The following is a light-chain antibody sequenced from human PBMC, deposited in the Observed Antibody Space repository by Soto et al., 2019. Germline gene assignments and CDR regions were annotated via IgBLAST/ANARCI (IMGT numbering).Light chain of an antibody. CDR2: AAS. CDR1: QSVSSSY. CDR3: QQYGTSPQR. Sequence: DIVLTQSPGTLALSPGEGATLSCRASQSVSSSYLAWYQQKPGQAPRLLIFAASSRATGIPDRFSGSGSETDLTLPISSLESDDSGLYYCQQYGTSPQRFG. V-gene: IGKV3-20*01. J-gene: IGKJ2*03.